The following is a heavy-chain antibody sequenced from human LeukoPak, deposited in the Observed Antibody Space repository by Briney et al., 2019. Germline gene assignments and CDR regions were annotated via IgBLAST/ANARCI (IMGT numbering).Heavy chain of an antibody. Sequence: SETLSLTCAVYGGSFSGCYWSWIRQPPGEGLEWIGEINHSGSTNYNPSLKSRVTISVDTSKNQFSLKLSSVTAADTAVYYCARVVRGVIRYYYYYYYMDVWGKGTAVTVSS. V-gene: IGHV4-34*01. D-gene: IGHD3-10*02. CDR2: INHSGST. CDR3: ARVVRGVIRYYYYYYYMDV. CDR1: GGSFSGCY. J-gene: IGHJ6*03.